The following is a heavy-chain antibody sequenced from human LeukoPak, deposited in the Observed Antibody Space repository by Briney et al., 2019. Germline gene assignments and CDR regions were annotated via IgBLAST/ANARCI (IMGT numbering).Heavy chain of an antibody. D-gene: IGHD3-10*01. CDR2: ISAYNGNT. CDR3: ARDRGYYYDSGSIY. J-gene: IGHJ4*02. V-gene: IGHV1-18*01. CDR1: GYTFTNYG. Sequence: ASVKVSCKASGYTFTNYGISWVRQAPGQGLEWMGWISAYNGNTNYAQKLQARVTMTTDASTSTAYMELRGLRSDDTAVYFCARDRGYYYDSGSIYWGQGTLVTVSS.